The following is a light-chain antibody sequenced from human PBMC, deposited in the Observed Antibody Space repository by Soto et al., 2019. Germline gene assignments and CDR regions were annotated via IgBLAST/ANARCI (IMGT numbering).Light chain of an antibody. J-gene: IGLJ2*01. CDR3: SSYAGRNVVV. V-gene: IGLV2-8*01. Sequence: QSALTQPPSASGSPGQSVTISCTGTSSDVGGYHYVSWYQQHPGKAPKLMIYEVSKRPSGVPDRFSDSKSGNTASLTVSGLQAEYEADYYCSSYAGRNVVVFGGGTKLTVL. CDR1: SSDVGGYHY. CDR2: EVS.